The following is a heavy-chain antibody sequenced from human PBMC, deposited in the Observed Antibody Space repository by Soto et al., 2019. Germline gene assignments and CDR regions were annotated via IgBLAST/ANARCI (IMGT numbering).Heavy chain of an antibody. V-gene: IGHV1-8*01. J-gene: IGHJ4*02. CDR1: GYTFTDYD. CDR2: VSPDHGNA. Sequence: QVRVVQSGAEVKKPGASVRVSCKTCGYTFTDYDINWVRQAPGQGLEWMGWVSPDHGNAGYAQQFEGRVTMTSDTSISTVFLELTNLRSEDMAVYYCAVTTGYWGQGTKVTVSS. CDR3: AVTTGY. D-gene: IGHD4-17*01.